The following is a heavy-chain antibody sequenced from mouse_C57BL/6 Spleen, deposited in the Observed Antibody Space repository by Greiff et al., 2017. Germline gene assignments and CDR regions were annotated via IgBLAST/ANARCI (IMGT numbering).Heavy chain of an antibody. CDR2: ISDGGSYT. Sequence: EVKLVESGGGLVKPGGSLKLSCAASGFTFSSYAMSWVRQTPEKRLEWVATISDGGSYTYYPDNVKGRFTISRDNAKKNLYLQMSHLKTDYTAMYYCARGELLFDYWGQGTTLTVSS. CDR3: ARGELLFDY. CDR1: GFTFSSYA. V-gene: IGHV5-4*03. J-gene: IGHJ2*01.